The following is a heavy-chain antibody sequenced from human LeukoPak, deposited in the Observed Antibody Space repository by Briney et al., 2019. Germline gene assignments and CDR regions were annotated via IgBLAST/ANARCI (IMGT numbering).Heavy chain of an antibody. J-gene: IGHJ4*02. CDR3: ARRGTSYSSGWECYFDY. Sequence: GESLKISCKGSGYSFTSYWIGWVRQMPGKGLECMGIIYPGDSDTRYSPSFQGQVTISTDKSISTAYLQWSSLKASDTAMYYCARRGTSYSSGWECYFDYWGQGTLVTVSS. V-gene: IGHV5-51*01. CDR1: GYSFTSYW. CDR2: IYPGDSDT. D-gene: IGHD6-19*01.